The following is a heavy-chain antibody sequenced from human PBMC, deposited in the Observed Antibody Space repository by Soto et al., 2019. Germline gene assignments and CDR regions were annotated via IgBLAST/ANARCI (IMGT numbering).Heavy chain of an antibody. D-gene: IGHD3-22*01. V-gene: IGHV3-74*01. CDR3: ARPRYDSTGTPFDH. CDR2: INTDGGST. J-gene: IGHJ4*02. Sequence: EVQLVESGGGLVQPGGCLRVSCAASGITFNSYWLHWVRQAPGKGLVWVSGINTDGGSTDYADSVKGRFIISRDNAKNTLYLQMNSLRAEDTAVYYCARPRYDSTGTPFDHWGLGTLVTVSS. CDR1: GITFNSYW.